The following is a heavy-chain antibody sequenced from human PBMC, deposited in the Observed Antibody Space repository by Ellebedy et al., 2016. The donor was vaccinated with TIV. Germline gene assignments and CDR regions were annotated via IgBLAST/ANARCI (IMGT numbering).Heavy chain of an antibody. CDR1: GGSISSGGYY. Sequence: SETLSLXXTVSGGSISSGGYYWSWIRQHPGKGLEWIGYIYYSGSTYYNPSLKSRVTISVDTSKNQFSLKLSSVTAADTAVYYCARNGVEMATISGMDVWGQGTTVTVSS. V-gene: IGHV4-31*03. D-gene: IGHD5-24*01. J-gene: IGHJ6*02. CDR2: IYYSGST. CDR3: ARNGVEMATISGMDV.